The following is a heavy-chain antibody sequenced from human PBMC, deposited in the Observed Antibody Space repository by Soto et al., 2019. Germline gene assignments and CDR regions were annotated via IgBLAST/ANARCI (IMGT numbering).Heavy chain of an antibody. D-gene: IGHD3-16*01. Sequence: GGSLRLSCAGSGFTFSSYGMHWVRQAPGKGLEWVAVISYDGSDKYYGDSVKGRFTISRDDSKNTLYLQMNSLRVEDTAIYCCAKTAGYDYVWGSSGLDPWGQGTLVTVS. CDR1: GFTFSSYG. J-gene: IGHJ5*02. CDR3: AKTAGYDYVWGSSGLDP. V-gene: IGHV3-30*18. CDR2: ISYDGSDK.